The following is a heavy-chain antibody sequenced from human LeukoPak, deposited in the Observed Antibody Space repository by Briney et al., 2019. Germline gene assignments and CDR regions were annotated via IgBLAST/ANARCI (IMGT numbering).Heavy chain of an antibody. J-gene: IGHJ6*03. CDR3: ARDRGEMATITAYYYYYYMDV. CDR2: IYYSGST. D-gene: IGHD5-24*01. CDR1: GGSISSSSYY. V-gene: IGHV4-39*07. Sequence: PSETLSLTCTVSGGSISSSSYYWGWIRQPPGKGLEWIGSIYYSGSTYYNPSLKSRVTMSVDTSKNQFSLKLSSVTAADTAVYYCARDRGEMATITAYYYYYYMDVWGKGTTVTVSS.